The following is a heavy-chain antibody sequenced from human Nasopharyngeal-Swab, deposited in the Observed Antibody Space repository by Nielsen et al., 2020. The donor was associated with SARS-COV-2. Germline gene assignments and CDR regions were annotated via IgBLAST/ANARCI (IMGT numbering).Heavy chain of an antibody. CDR2: TYYSGIT. CDR1: GGSIRSYY. CDR3: ARHVEVPGDANKFFSNYFGP. Sequence: SETLSLTCTVSGGSIRSYYWSWIRQPPGKGLKWIGYTYYSGITYYNHTLKSRVTLSVDTSQNQFSLKLSSVTAAATAVYYCARHVEVPGDANKFFSNYFGPWGQGILVTVSS. J-gene: IGHJ5*02. D-gene: IGHD3-10*01. V-gene: IGHV4-59*08.